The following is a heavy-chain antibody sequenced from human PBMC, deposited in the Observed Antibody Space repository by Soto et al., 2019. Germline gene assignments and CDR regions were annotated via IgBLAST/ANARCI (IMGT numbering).Heavy chain of an antibody. Sequence: QMQLQGSGPGLVKPSETLSLTCAVSGASIIAEQRWTWVRQTPGKGLEWIGELYHSGITRTNPSHRSRDTMSEDQSRNHFFLNLTAVTAANTAVYYCARGFGRYAMDSWGQGTKVIVS. J-gene: IGHJ6*02. D-gene: IGHD6-19*01. CDR1: GASIIAEQR. CDR2: LYHSGIT. CDR3: ARGFGRYAMDS. V-gene: IGHV4-4*02.